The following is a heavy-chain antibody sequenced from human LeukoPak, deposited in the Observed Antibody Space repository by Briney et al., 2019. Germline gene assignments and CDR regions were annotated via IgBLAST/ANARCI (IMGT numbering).Heavy chain of an antibody. CDR3: ARGETVAGTWFDP. D-gene: IGHD6-19*01. CDR2: ISSSSSYI. V-gene: IGHV3-21*04. CDR1: GFTFSSYS. J-gene: IGHJ5*02. Sequence: GGSLRLSCAASGFTFSSYSMNWVRQAPGKGLEWVSSISSSSSYIYYADSVKGRFTISRDNAKNSLYLQMNSLRAEDTAVYYCARGETVAGTWFDPWGQGTLVTVSS.